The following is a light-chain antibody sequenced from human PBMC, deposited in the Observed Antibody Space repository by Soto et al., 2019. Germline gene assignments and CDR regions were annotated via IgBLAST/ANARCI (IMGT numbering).Light chain of an antibody. CDR1: QTMSSH. CDR2: STS. V-gene: IGKV1-39*01. J-gene: IGKJ2*01. CDR3: LQTYSTPYT. Sequence: IQMNQSPSSLSASLGGRVILPFRAKQTMSSHLHWYQQKPGKAPQRLIYSTSSLQGGVPSRFSGSGSGAEFTLTISSLQPEDFATYFCLQTYSTPYTFGQGTKVDIK.